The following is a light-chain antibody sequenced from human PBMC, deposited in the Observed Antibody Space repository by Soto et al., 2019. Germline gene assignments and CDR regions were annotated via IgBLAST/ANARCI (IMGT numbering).Light chain of an antibody. V-gene: IGKV3-15*01. Sequence: EIVMTQSPATLSVSPGEGATLSCRASQTVTNSLAWYHQKPGQAPRLLIYGASTRATGIPARFSGIGSGTEFTLTISSLQSEDFAVYYCQQYNNWPRTFGQGTKVEIK. CDR1: QTVTNS. J-gene: IGKJ1*01. CDR3: QQYNNWPRT. CDR2: GAS.